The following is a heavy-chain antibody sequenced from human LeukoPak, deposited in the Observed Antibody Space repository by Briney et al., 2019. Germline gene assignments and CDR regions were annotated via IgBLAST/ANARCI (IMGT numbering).Heavy chain of an antibody. V-gene: IGHV4-39*01. CDR1: GGSISSSSYY. Sequence: SETLSLTCTVSGGSISSSSYYWGWIRQPPGKGLEWIGSIYHSGSTYYNPSLKSRVTISVDTSKNQFSLKLSSVTAADTAVYYCANRGSSGWYGEVDYWGQGTLVTVSS. D-gene: IGHD6-19*01. CDR2: IYHSGST. CDR3: ANRGSSGWYGEVDY. J-gene: IGHJ4*02.